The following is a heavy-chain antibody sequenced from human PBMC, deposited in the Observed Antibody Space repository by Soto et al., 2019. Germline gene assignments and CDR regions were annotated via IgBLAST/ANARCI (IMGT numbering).Heavy chain of an antibody. Sequence: ASVKVSCKASGYTFTGYYMHWVRQAPGQGLEWMGWINPNSGGTNYAQKFQGWVTMTRDTSISTAYMGLSRLRSDDTAVYYCARLAEYSGYDYDAFDIWGQGTMVTVSS. CDR1: GYTFTGYY. CDR2: INPNSGGT. J-gene: IGHJ3*02. D-gene: IGHD5-12*01. CDR3: ARLAEYSGYDYDAFDI. V-gene: IGHV1-2*04.